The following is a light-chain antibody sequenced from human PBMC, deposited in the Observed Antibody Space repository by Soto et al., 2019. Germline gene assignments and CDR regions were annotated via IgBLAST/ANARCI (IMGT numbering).Light chain of an antibody. CDR2: NTF. CDR1: SSNIGAGYD. J-gene: IGLJ3*02. V-gene: IGLV1-40*01. Sequence: QSVLTQPPSVSGAPGQRVTISCTGSSSNIGAGYDVQWYQQVPGTAPKLLISNTFNRPSGVPDRFSGSRSDTSASLAITGIHTEDEADYYCQSYDRSLSGGVFGGGAKLTVL. CDR3: QSYDRSLSGGV.